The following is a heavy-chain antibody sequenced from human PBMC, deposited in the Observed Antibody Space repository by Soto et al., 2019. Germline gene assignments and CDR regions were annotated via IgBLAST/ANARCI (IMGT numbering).Heavy chain of an antibody. Sequence: EVQLVESGGGLVKPGGSLRLSCAASGFTFTTYSMNWVRQAPGKGLEWVSFISSGSNSINYADSVRGRFTISRDNAKNSLSLQMHSLRAEDTAVYYCARGFYCSGGYCYSAYWGQGTLVTVSS. J-gene: IGHJ1*01. D-gene: IGHD2-15*01. V-gene: IGHV3-21*01. CDR2: ISSGSNSI. CDR1: GFTFTTYS. CDR3: ARGFYCSGGYCYSAY.